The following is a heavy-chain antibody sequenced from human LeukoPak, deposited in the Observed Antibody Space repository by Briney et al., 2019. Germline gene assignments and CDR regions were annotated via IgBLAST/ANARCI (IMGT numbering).Heavy chain of an antibody. J-gene: IGHJ6*03. CDR2: TYYRSKWYN. CDR1: GDSVSSNSAA. CDR3: ARGQSYYDFWSGYPGVYYYYMDV. Sequence: SQTLSLTCAISGDSVSSNSAAWHWLRQSPSRGLEWLGRTYYRSKWYNDYAVSVKSRITINPDTSKNQVSLQLNSVTPEDTAVYYCARGQSYYDFWSGYPGVYYYYMDVWGKGTTVTVSS. D-gene: IGHD3-3*01. V-gene: IGHV6-1*01.